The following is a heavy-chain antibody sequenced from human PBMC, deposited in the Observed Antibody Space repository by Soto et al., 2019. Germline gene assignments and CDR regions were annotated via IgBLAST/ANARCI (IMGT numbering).Heavy chain of an antibody. J-gene: IGHJ6*02. CDR3: AVHLEQNYYRLDV. D-gene: IGHD1-1*01. V-gene: IGHV3-23*01. CDR2: ITGSGGSA. CDR1: GFTFNNFV. Sequence: EVQLLESGGGWVQPGGSLRLSCAASGFTFNNFVMSWVRQVPGKGLEWVSAITGSGGSAYYTDSVKGRFTISRDNSKITIFLEMSSLGAADTAVYYCAVHLEQNYYRLDVWGQGTTVTVSS.